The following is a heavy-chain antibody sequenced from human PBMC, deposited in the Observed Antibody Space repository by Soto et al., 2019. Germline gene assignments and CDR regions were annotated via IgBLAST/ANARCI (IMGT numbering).Heavy chain of an antibody. CDR1: GDSVSSNSVV. Sequence: SQTLSLTCAISGDSVSSNSVVWNWIRQSPSGGLEWLGRTYYRSKWYSEYAISVQSRITVNADTSKNQVSLQLDSVTPDDTAVYYCARVRRFGRGYSYVPPDYWGQGTLVTVSS. V-gene: IGHV6-1*01. J-gene: IGHJ4*02. D-gene: IGHD5-18*01. CDR2: TYYRSKWYS. CDR3: ARVRRFGRGYSYVPPDY.